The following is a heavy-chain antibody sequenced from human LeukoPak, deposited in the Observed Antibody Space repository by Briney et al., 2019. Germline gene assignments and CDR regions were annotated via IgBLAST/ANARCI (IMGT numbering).Heavy chain of an antibody. V-gene: IGHV4-39*01. CDR3: AKAGRDGYNPFDY. Sequence: PSETLSLTCTVSGGSISSSSYYWGWIRQPPGKGLEWIGSIYYSGSTYYNPSLKSRVTISVDTSKNQFSLKLSSVTAADTAVYYCAKAGRDGYNPFDYWGQGTLVTVSS. D-gene: IGHD5-24*01. CDR2: IYYSGST. CDR1: GGSISSSSYY. J-gene: IGHJ4*02.